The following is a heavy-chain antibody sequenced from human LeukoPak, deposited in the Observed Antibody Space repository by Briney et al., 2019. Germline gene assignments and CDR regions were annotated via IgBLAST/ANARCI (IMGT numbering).Heavy chain of an antibody. D-gene: IGHD3-16*01. V-gene: IGHV4-30-4*08. CDR2: IYYSGST. CDR1: GGSISSGDYY. CDR3: ARAFPLGNWFDP. J-gene: IGHJ5*02. Sequence: SQTLSLTCTVFGGSISSGDYYWSWIRQPPGKGLEWIGYIYYSGSTYYNPSLKSRVTISVDTAKNQFSLKLSSVTAADTAVYYCARAFPLGNWFDPWGQGTLVTVSS.